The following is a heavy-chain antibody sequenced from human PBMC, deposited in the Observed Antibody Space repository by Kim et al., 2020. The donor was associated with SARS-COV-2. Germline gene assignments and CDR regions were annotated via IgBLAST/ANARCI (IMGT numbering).Heavy chain of an antibody. CDR3: ARDLSAFTAMVDY. CDR1: GFTISSYG. J-gene: IGHJ4*02. V-gene: IGHV3-33*01. Sequence: GGSLRLFCAASGFTISSYGMHWVRQAPGKGLEWVAVIWYDGISKYYADSVKGRFTISRDNSENTLYLQMNSLRAEDTAAYYCARDLSAFTAMVDYWGQG. CDR2: IWYDGISK. D-gene: IGHD5-18*01.